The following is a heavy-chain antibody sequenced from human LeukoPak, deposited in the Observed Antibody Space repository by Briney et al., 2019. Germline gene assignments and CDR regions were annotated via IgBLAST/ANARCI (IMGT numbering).Heavy chain of an antibody. CDR2: IYPGDSDT. V-gene: IGHV5-51*01. Sequence: RQXPXXXLXXMGIIYPGDSDTRYSPSFQGQVTISADKSISTAYLQWSSLKASDTATYYCARARYCSGGRCYFDYWGQGTLVTVSS. CDR3: ARARYCSGGRCYFDY. J-gene: IGHJ4*02. D-gene: IGHD2-15*01.